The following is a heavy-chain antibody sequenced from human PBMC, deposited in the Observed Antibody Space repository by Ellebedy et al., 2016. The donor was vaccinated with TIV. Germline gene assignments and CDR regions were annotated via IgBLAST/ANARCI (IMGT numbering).Heavy chain of an antibody. Sequence: GGSLRLSCSASGFTFSSYAMHWVRQAPGKGLEYVSTITSNGGSTYYADSVKGRFTISRDNSKNTLYLQMSSLRSEDTAVYYCARDPKYKRSFDYWGQGTLVTVSS. J-gene: IGHJ4*02. CDR3: ARDPKYKRSFDY. V-gene: IGHV3-64*04. CDR2: ITSNGGST. D-gene: IGHD1-1*01. CDR1: GFTFSSYA.